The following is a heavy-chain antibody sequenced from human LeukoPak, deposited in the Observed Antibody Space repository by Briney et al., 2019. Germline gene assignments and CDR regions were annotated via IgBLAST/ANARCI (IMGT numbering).Heavy chain of an antibody. J-gene: IGHJ5*02. D-gene: IGHD4-17*01. V-gene: IGHV5-10-1*01. CDR3: ASRATVPPYNWFDP. CDR2: IDHSDSYT. Sequence: GESLKISCKGAGYTFISNWITWVRRMAGEGLQWRGRIDHSDSYTNYSPSFQRHVAISADKSTSTAYLQWSSLKAADTAMYYCASRATVPPYNWFDPWGQGTLVTVSS. CDR1: GYTFISNW.